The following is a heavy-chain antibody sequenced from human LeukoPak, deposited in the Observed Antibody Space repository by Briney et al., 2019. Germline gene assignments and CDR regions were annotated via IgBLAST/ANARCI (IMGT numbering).Heavy chain of an antibody. V-gene: IGHV4-34*01. CDR2: INHRGNS. CDR1: GGPFSGYY. J-gene: IGHJ5*02. Sequence: SETLSLTCAVYGGPFSGYYWTWIRQPPGKGLEWIGEINHRGNSKYKPSLESRVTMSVDTSKSQFSLKLDSVTAADTAVYYCGLSTTTVTTRTIDHWGQGTLVTVSS. D-gene: IGHD4-17*01. CDR3: GLSTTTVTTRTIDH.